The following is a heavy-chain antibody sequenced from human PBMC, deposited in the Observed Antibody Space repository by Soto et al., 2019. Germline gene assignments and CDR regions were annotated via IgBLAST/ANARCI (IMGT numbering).Heavy chain of an antibody. CDR2: INHSGST. D-gene: IGHD6-6*01. Sequence: PSDTLALTYAVDGGSFSEYFWTWIRQPPGKGLECFGGINHSGSTNFNPSLQGRVAISADTSRNQFSLRVTSVTDADTAVYYCAGREFASSSFHYYYYAVDVWGQGTTVTVS. J-gene: IGHJ6*02. V-gene: IGHV4-34*01. CDR3: AGREFASSSFHYYYYAVDV. CDR1: GGSFSEYF.